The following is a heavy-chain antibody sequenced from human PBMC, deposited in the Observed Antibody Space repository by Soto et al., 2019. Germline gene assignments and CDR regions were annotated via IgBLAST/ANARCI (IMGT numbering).Heavy chain of an antibody. Sequence: EVQLLESGGGLVQPGGSLRLSCAASGFTFSSYAMSWVRQAPGKGLEWVSAISGSGGSTYYADSVKGRFTISRDNSKNTLYLQMNSLRAEDTAVYYCAKDRPDKSGYDLTDAFDIWGQGTMVTVSS. CDR2: ISGSGGST. CDR3: AKDRPDKSGYDLTDAFDI. V-gene: IGHV3-23*01. CDR1: GFTFSSYA. J-gene: IGHJ3*02. D-gene: IGHD5-12*01.